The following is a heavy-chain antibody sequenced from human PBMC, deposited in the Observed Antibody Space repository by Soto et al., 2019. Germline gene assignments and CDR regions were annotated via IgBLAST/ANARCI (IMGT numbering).Heavy chain of an antibody. CDR3: AIRKGDTAMADH. CDR2: ISYDGSNK. V-gene: IGHV3-30-3*01. D-gene: IGHD5-18*01. J-gene: IGHJ4*02. CDR1: GFTFSSYA. Sequence: QVQLVESGGGVVQPGRSLRLSCAASGFTFSSYAMHWVRQAPGKGLEWVAVISYDGSNKYYADSVKGRFTISRDNSKNTLYLQMNSLRAEDTAVYYCAIRKGDTAMADHWGQGTLVTVSS.